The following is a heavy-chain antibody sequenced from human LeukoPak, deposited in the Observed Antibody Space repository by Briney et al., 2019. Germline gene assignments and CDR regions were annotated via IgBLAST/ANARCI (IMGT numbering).Heavy chain of an antibody. J-gene: IGHJ5*02. D-gene: IGHD6-19*01. V-gene: IGHV4-30-2*01. CDR1: GASITSGGFS. CDR2: ISHNGNT. CDR3: ARRGWHNWVAP. Sequence: SETLSLTCAVSGASITSGGFSWSWFRQPPGKGLEWIGYISHNGNTNYNVSLKSRVSMSMDTSNNEFYLRLISVTTADTAVYYCARRGWHNWVAPWGQGTLVTVSS.